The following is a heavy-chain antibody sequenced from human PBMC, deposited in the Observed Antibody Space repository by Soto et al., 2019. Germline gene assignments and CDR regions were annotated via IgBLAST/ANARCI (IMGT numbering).Heavy chain of an antibody. D-gene: IGHD6-6*01. CDR3: AKDLTRQLAYWLDP. Sequence: ASVKVSCKASGYTFTGHYIHWVRQAPGQGPEWMGEIGPASGDTRYAQKFQGRVTMTRDTSITTVYMELNNLSPDDTAVYYCAKDLTRQLAYWLDPWGQGTQVTVSS. CDR2: IGPASGDT. CDR1: GYTFTGHY. J-gene: IGHJ5*02. V-gene: IGHV1-2*02.